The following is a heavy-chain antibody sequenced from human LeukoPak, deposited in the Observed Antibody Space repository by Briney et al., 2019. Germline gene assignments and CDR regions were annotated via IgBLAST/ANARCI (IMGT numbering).Heavy chain of an antibody. CDR1: GYTFTSYY. D-gene: IGHD3-22*01. CDR3: ARAYDSSGYYYPIEYFQH. V-gene: IGHV1-46*01. J-gene: IGHJ1*01. Sequence: ASVKVSCKASGYTFTSYYMHWVRQAPGQGLEWMGITNPSGGSTSYAQKFQGRVTMTRDTSTSTVYMELSSLRSEDTAVYYCARAYDSSGYYYPIEYFQHWGQGTLVTVSS. CDR2: TNPSGGST.